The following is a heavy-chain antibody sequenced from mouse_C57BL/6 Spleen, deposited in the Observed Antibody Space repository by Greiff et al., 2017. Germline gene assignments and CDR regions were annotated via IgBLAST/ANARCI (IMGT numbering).Heavy chain of an antibody. J-gene: IGHJ4*01. V-gene: IGHV1-55*01. CDR3: ARCYYNNSDYAMDY. Sequence: QVQLQQPGAELVKPGASVKMSCKASGYTFTSYWITWVKQRPGQGLEWIGDIYPGSGSTNYNEKFKNKATLTVDKSSSTAYMQLSSLTSDVSAVYYCARCYYNNSDYAMDYWGQGTSVTVSS. D-gene: IGHD2-5*01. CDR1: GYTFTSYW. CDR2: IYPGSGST.